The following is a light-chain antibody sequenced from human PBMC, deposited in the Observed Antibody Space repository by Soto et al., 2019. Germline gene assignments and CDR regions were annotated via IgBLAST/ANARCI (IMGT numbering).Light chain of an antibody. CDR3: QQHDVWPAT. CDR2: EAS. CDR1: QSVRNN. Sequence: EIVMTQSPATLSVSPGERFTLSCRASQSVRNNLAWYQQKPGQAPRLLIYEASIRATGVPARFSGSGYGTEFTLIISSLQSEDSAVYYCQQHDVWPATFGQGTKVDIK. J-gene: IGKJ1*01. V-gene: IGKV3-15*01.